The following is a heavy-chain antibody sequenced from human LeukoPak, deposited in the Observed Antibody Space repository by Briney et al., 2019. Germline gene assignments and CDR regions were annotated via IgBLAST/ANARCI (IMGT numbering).Heavy chain of an antibody. D-gene: IGHD4-17*01. CDR3: TRDTGTTGEVKCGP. J-gene: IGHJ5*02. CDR1: GNSFGDYY. V-gene: IGHV4-4*07. Sequence: SDSLTLTCTVSGNSFGDYYWSWIRQPAGKGLEWIVRIYTSGSTTYNPSLKSRVTMSVDTPKSQFSLNLMSVTAADHAVYYRTRDTGTTGEVKCGPWGKGTLVNVSS. CDR2: IYTSGST.